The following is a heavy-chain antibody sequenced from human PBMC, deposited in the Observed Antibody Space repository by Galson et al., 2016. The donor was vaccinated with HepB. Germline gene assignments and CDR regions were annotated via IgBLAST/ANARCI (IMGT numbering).Heavy chain of an antibody. CDR3: VQGTTAPNV. CDR1: GFTFSNWG. D-gene: IGHD1-14*01. V-gene: IGHV3-23*01. J-gene: IGHJ6*04. Sequence: SLRLSCAASGFTFSNWGMTWVRQAPGKGLECVSAISRSGSSTDYADSVKGRLTISRDNSRDMLYLHMNSLRGEDTAVYYCVQGTTAPNVWGKGTTVTVSS. CDR2: ISRSGSST.